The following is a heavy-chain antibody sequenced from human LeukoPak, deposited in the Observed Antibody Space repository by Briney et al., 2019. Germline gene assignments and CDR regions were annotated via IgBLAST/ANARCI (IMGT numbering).Heavy chain of an antibody. CDR1: GYTYPGFY. J-gene: IGHJ5*02. D-gene: IGHD3-10*01. CDR3: AIASFTFLRGVAWFDP. V-gene: IGHV1-2*02. Sequence: ASVKVSCKASGYTYPGFYIHWVRQAPGQGLEWMGWINPNSGDTNSAQKFQGRVTMTRDTSISTAYIELRRLKSDDTVVYYCAIASFTFLRGVAWFDPWGQGTLVTVSS. CDR2: INPNSGDT.